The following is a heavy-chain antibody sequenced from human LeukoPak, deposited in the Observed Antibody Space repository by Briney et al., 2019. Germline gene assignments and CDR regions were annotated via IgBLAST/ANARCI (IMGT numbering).Heavy chain of an antibody. V-gene: IGHV4-31*03. CDR2: IYYSGST. CDR1: GGSISSGGYY. D-gene: IGHD6-19*01. Sequence: PSETLSLTCTVSGGSISSGGYYWSWIRQHPGKGLEWIGYIYYSGSTYYNPSLKSRVTISVDTSKNQFSLKLSSVTAADTAVYYCARPVAGSDAFDIWGQGTMVTVSS. CDR3: ARPVAGSDAFDI. J-gene: IGHJ3*02.